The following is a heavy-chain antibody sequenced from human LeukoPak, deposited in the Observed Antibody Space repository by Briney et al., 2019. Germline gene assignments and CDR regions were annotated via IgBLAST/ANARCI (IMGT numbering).Heavy chain of an antibody. D-gene: IGHD2-8*02. J-gene: IGHJ4*02. V-gene: IGHV3-30*02. CDR3: AKDGSWSCTD. Sequence: GGSLRLSCAASGFTFSRNAIHWVRQGPGKGLEWVSYIAHHGSNKYHADSVKGRFTISRDNSKRTLYPQMNSLRADDTAVYYCAKDGSWSCTDWGQGTLVTVSS. CDR2: IAHHGSNK. CDR1: GFTFSRNA.